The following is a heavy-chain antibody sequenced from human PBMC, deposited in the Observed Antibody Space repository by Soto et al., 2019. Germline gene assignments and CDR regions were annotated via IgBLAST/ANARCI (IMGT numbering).Heavy chain of an antibody. V-gene: IGHV1-58*01. J-gene: IGHJ6*02. CDR1: GFTFTSSA. Sequence: SVKVSCKASGFTFTSSAVQWVRQARGQRLEWIGWIVVGSGNTNYAQKFQERVTITRDMSTSTAYMELSSLRSEDTAVYYCEAGEEVIIYYGMDVWGQGATVTVSS. D-gene: IGHD3-3*01. CDR3: EAGEEVIIYYGMDV. CDR2: IVVGSGNT.